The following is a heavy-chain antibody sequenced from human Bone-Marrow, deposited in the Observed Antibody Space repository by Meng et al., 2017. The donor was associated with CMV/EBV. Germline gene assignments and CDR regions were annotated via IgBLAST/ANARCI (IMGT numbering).Heavy chain of an antibody. J-gene: IGHJ4*02. CDR3: TRVSVRGVIITLDY. D-gene: IGHD3-10*01. V-gene: IGHV3-49*04. CDR1: GSTFGDYA. Sequence: GGSLRLSCTASGSTFGDYAMSWVRQAPGKGLEWVGFIRSKAYGGTTEYAVSVKGRFTISRDDSKSITYLQMNSLKTEGTAVYYCTRVSVRGVIITLDYWGQGTLVTVSS. CDR2: IRSKAYGGTT.